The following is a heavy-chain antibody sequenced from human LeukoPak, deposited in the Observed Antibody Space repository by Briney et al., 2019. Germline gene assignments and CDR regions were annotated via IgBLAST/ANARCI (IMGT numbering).Heavy chain of an antibody. D-gene: IGHD6-19*01. Sequence: GGSLRLSCAASGFTFSSYGMHWVRQAPGKGLEWVAVIWYDGSNKYYADSVKGRFTISRDNSKNTLYLQMNSLRAEDTAVYYCAREYGKQWLVSDYWGQGTLVTVSS. CDR3: AREYGKQWLVSDY. CDR2: IWYDGSNK. CDR1: GFTFSSYG. V-gene: IGHV3-33*01. J-gene: IGHJ4*02.